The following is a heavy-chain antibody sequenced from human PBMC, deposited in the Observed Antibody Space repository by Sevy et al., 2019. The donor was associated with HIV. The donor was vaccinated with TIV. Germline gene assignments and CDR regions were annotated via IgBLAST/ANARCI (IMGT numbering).Heavy chain of an antibody. CDR3: ARVDFWSGRYAMDV. Sequence: SETLSLTCTVSGGSISSSNYYWGWIRQPPGKWLEWIGNIYYSGSIYYNPSLKSRVTILVDTSKNQFSLKLDSVTAADTAVYYCARVDFWSGRYAMDVWGQGTTVTVSS. V-gene: IGHV4-39*01. CDR2: IYYSGSI. J-gene: IGHJ6*02. CDR1: GGSISSSNYY. D-gene: IGHD3-3*01.